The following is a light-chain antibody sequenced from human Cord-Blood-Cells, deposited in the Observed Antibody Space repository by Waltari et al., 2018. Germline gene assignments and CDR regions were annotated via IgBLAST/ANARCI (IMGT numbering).Light chain of an antibody. V-gene: IGLV2-14*01. Sequence: QSALTQPASVSGSPGQSITISCTVTSSHVGGYTYVSWYQQHPGKAPKLMIYEVSNRPSGVSNRFSGSKSGNTASLTISGLQAEDEADYYCSSYTSSSTVVFGGGTKLTVL. J-gene: IGLJ2*01. CDR2: EVS. CDR3: SSYTSSSTVV. CDR1: SSHVGGYTY.